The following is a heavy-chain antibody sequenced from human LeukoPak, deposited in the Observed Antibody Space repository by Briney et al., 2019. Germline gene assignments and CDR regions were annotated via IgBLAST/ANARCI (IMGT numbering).Heavy chain of an antibody. CDR1: GGSISSGDYY. V-gene: IGHV4-30-4*08. Sequence: SETLSLTCTVSGGSISSGDYYWRWIRQPPGKGLEWIGYIYYSGSTYYNPSLKSRVTISVDTSKNQFSLKLSSVTAADTAVYYCARDGGGGEDYYYYYYMDVWGKGTTVTVSS. CDR2: IYYSGST. CDR3: ARDGGGGEDYYYYYYMDV. J-gene: IGHJ6*03. D-gene: IGHD2-21*01.